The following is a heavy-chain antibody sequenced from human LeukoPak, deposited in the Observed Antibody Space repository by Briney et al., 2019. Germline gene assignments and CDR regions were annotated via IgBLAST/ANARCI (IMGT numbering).Heavy chain of an antibody. V-gene: IGHV1-69*05. CDR3: ARDGTTGTTVAFDI. Sequence: ASVKVSCKASGGTFSSYAIGWVRQAPGQGLEWMGGIIPIFGTANYAQKFQGRVTITTDESTSTAYMELSSLRSEDTAVYYCARDGTTGTTVAFDIWGQGTMVTVSS. J-gene: IGHJ3*02. CDR2: IIPIFGTA. CDR1: GGTFSSYA. D-gene: IGHD1-1*01.